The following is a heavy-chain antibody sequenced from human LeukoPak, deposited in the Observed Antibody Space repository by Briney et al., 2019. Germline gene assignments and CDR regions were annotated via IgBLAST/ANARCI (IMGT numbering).Heavy chain of an antibody. CDR3: ARHEDIVVVPAAIIGWFDP. Sequence: SETLSLTCAVYGGSFSGYYWSWIRQPPGKGLEWIGEINHSGSTNYNPSLKSRVTISVDTSKNQFSLKLSSVTAADTAVYYCARHEDIVVVPAAIIGWFDPWGQGTLVTVSS. V-gene: IGHV4-34*01. CDR1: GGSFSGYY. CDR2: INHSGST. J-gene: IGHJ5*02. D-gene: IGHD2-2*02.